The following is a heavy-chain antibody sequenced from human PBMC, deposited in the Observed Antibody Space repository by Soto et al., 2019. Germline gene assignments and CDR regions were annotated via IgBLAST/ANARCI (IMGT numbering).Heavy chain of an antibody. CDR1: GFTFSSYA. V-gene: IGHV3-23*01. CDR2: ISGSGGST. D-gene: IGHD4-17*01. J-gene: IGHJ4*02. Sequence: EVQLLESGGGLVQPGGSLRLSCAASGFTFSSYAMSWVRQAPGKGLEWVSAISGSGGSTYYADSGKGRFTISRDNSKNKLYLQMNSLRAEDTAVYYCAKDSRYYGDYTAYWGQGTLVTVSS. CDR3: AKDSRYYGDYTAY.